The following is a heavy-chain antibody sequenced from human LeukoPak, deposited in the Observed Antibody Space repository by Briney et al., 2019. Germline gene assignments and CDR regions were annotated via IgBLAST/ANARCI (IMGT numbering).Heavy chain of an antibody. CDR1: GFTFSSYE. Sequence: QPGGSLRLSCAASGFTFSSYEMNWVRQAPGKGLEWVSYISSSGSTIYYADSVKGRFTISRDNSKNTLYLQMNSLRAEDTAVYYCAKNKWKGQTLFDYWGQGTLVTVSS. V-gene: IGHV3-48*03. J-gene: IGHJ4*02. CDR2: ISSSGSTI. CDR3: AKNKWKGQTLFDY. D-gene: IGHD1-20*01.